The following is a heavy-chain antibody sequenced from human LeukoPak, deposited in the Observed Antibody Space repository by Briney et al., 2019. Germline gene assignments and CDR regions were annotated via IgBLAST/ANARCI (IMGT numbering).Heavy chain of an antibody. CDR2: ISGSGGST. J-gene: IGHJ4*02. D-gene: IGHD2-2*01. CDR3: AKDAPVNIVVVLAANS. V-gene: IGHV3-23*01. CDR1: GFTFSSYA. Sequence: PGGPLRLSCAASGFTFSSYAMSWVRQAPGKELEWVSAISGSGGSTYYADSVKGRFTISRDNSKNTLYLQMNSLRAEDTAVYYCAKDAPVNIVVVLAANSWGQGTLVTVSS.